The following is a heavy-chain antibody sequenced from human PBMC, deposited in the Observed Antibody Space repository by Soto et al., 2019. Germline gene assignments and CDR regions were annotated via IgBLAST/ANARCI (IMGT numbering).Heavy chain of an antibody. D-gene: IGHD2-8*01. CDR1: GLTFSSCE. Sequence: GGSLRLSCAASGLTFSSCEMNWVRQAPGKGLEWVSYIGTRGSTTYYADSVKGRFSISRDNAQSSLFLQMNSLRAEDTAVYYCAGRYCTNGVCHLGLSDFWGQGTLVTVS. CDR3: AGRYCTNGVCHLGLSDF. CDR2: IGTRGSTT. J-gene: IGHJ4*02. V-gene: IGHV3-48*03.